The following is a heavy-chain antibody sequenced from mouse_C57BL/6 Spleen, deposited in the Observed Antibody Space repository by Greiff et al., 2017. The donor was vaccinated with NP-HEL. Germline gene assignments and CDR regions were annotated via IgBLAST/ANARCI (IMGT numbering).Heavy chain of an antibody. Sequence: VQLQQSGPELVKPGASVKISCKASGYTFTDYYMNWVKQSHGKSLEWIGDINPNNGGTSYNQKFKGKATLTVDKSSSTAYMELRSLTSEDSAVYYCARGAGWDYWGQGTTLTVSS. CDR3: ARGAGWDY. CDR1: GYTFTDYY. D-gene: IGHD1-1*02. J-gene: IGHJ2*01. CDR2: INPNNGGT. V-gene: IGHV1-26*01.